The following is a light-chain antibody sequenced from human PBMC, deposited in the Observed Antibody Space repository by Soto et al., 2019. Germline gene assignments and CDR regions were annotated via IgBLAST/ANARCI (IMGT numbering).Light chain of an antibody. Sequence: QSVLTQPASVSGSPGQSITISCTGTSSDVGSYNRVSWYQQHPGKAPKLLIFEVSKRPSGVSNRFSGSKSGNTASLTISGLQAEDEADYYCCSCSGDSTSYVFGTGIKLTVL. V-gene: IGLV2-23*02. J-gene: IGLJ1*01. CDR3: CSCSGDSTSYV. CDR1: SSDVGSYNR. CDR2: EVS.